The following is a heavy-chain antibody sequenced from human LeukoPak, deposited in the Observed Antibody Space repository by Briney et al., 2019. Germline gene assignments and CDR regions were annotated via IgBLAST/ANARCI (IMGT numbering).Heavy chain of an antibody. Sequence: SETLSLTCTVSGGSISSYYWSWIRQPAGKGLEWIGRIYTSGSTNYNPSLKSRVTMSVDTSKNQFSLKLSSVTAADTAVYYCARDLGYCSSTSRSDSEVGDYWGQGTLVTVSS. D-gene: IGHD2-2*01. J-gene: IGHJ4*02. V-gene: IGHV4-4*07. CDR1: GGSISSYY. CDR2: IYTSGST. CDR3: ARDLGYCSSTSRSDSEVGDY.